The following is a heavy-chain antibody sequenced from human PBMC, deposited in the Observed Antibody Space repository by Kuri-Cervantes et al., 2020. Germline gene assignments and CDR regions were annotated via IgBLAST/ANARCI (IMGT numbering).Heavy chain of an antibody. Sequence: GESLKISCAASGFTFSSYAMHWVRQAPGKGLEWVAVISYDGSNKYYADSVKGRFTISRDNAKNTLFLQMNSLRAEDTAVYYCASGRLGELHFDPWGQGTLVTVSS. CDR3: ASGRLGELHFDP. CDR1: GFTFSSYA. J-gene: IGHJ5*02. V-gene: IGHV3-30-3*01. D-gene: IGHD3-10*01. CDR2: ISYDGSNK.